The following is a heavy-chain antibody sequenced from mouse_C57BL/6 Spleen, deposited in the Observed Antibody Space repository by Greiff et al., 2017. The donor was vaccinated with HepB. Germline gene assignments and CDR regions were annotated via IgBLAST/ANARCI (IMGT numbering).Heavy chain of an antibody. CDR2: IDPNSGGT. D-gene: IGHD1-1*01. CDR3: ARYGSSYLYYYAMDY. CDR1: GYTFTSYW. V-gene: IGHV1-72*01. J-gene: IGHJ4*01. Sequence: QVQLQQPGAELVKPGASVKLSCKASGYTFTSYWMHWVKQRPGRGLEWIGKIDPNSGGTKYNEKFKSKATLTVDKPSSTAYMQLNSLTSEDSAVYYCARYGSSYLYYYAMDYWGQGTSVTVSS.